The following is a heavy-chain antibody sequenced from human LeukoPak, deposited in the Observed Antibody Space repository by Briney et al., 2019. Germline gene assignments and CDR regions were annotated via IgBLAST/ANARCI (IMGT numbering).Heavy chain of an antibody. CDR2: IYPDDSDT. D-gene: IGHD5-24*01. J-gene: IGHJ3*02. Sequence: GESLKISCKGSGYSFTSYWIGWVRQMPGKGLEWMGIIYPDDSDTRYSPSFQGQVTISADKSISTAYLQWSSLKASGIAMYYCARGRDGYNYFDAFDIWGQGTMVTVSS. CDR3: ARGRDGYNYFDAFDI. V-gene: IGHV5-51*01. CDR1: GYSFTSYW.